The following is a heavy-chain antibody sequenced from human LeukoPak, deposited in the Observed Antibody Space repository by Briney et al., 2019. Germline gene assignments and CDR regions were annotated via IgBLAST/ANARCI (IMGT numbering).Heavy chain of an antibody. CDR1: GFTFSSYS. J-gene: IGHJ4*02. D-gene: IGHD6-13*01. CDR2: ISSSSSYI. CDR3: ARVWAAAGSVFDY. V-gene: IGHV3-21*01. Sequence: GWSLRLSCAASGFTFSSYSMNWVRQAPGKGLEWVSSISSSSSYIYYADSVKGRFTISRDNAKNSLYLQMNSLRAEDTAVYYCARVWAAAGSVFDYWGQGTLVTVSS.